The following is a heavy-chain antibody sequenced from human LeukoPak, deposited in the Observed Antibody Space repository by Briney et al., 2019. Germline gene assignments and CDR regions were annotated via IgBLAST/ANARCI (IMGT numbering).Heavy chain of an antibody. CDR1: GGTFSSYA. V-gene: IGHV1-69*04. CDR2: IIPILGIA. J-gene: IGHJ4*02. Sequence: GSSVKVSCKASGGTFSSYAISWVRQAPGQGLEWMGRIIPILGIANYAQKFQGRVTITADKSTSTAYMELSSLRSEDTAVYYCAREPGGGHFDYWGQGTLVTVSS. D-gene: IGHD2-8*02. CDR3: AREPGGGHFDY.